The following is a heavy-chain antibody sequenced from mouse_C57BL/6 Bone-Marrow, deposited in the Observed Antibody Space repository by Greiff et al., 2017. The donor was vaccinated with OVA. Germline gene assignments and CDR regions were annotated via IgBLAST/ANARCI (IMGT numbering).Heavy chain of an antibody. V-gene: IGHV3-6*01. J-gene: IGHJ4*01. CDR2: ISYDGSN. Sequence: EVKLMESGPGLVKPSQSLSLTCSVTGYSITSGYYWNWIRQFPGNKLEWMGYISYDGSNNYNPSLKNRISITRDTSKNQFFLKLNSVTTEDTATYYCARAANWDYAMDYWGQGTSVTVSS. D-gene: IGHD4-1*01. CDR1: GYSITSGYY. CDR3: ARAANWDYAMDY.